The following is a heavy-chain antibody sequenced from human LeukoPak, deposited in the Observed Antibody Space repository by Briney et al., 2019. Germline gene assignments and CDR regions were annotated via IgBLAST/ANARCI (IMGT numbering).Heavy chain of an antibody. CDR3: ARQSRVGATTVPFDY. V-gene: IGHV5-51*01. D-gene: IGHD1-26*01. CDR1: GYSFTSYW. Sequence: GGSLKIYSKGSGYSFTSYWIGWVRPMPGKGLEWMGIIYPCDSDTRYSPSFQGQVTISADKSISTAYLQWSSLKASDTAMSYCARQSRVGATTVPFDYWGQGTLVTVSS. CDR2: IYPCDSDT. J-gene: IGHJ4*02.